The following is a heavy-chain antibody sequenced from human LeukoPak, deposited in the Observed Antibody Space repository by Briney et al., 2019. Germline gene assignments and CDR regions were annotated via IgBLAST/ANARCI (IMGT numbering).Heavy chain of an antibody. D-gene: IGHD1-26*01. V-gene: IGHV3-15*01. Sequence: PGGSLRLSCAASGFTFSNAWMNWVRQAPGKGREWVGRIKSKGDGGTADYPAPVKGRFTISRDDSKNMLYLQMNSLKTEDTAVYYCTTASLKSTVGAFDMWGQGTMVTVSS. CDR3: TTASLKSTVGAFDM. J-gene: IGHJ3*02. CDR1: GFTFSNAW. CDR2: IKSKGDGGTA.